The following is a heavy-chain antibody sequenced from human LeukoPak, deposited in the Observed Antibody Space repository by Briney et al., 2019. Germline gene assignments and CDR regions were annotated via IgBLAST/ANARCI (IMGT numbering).Heavy chain of an antibody. CDR3: ARGVGATHFDY. CDR2: VHYGGST. J-gene: IGHJ4*01. D-gene: IGHD1-26*01. Sequence: SETLSLTCSVSGGSITTYYWTWFRQPPGKGLEWIVYVHYGGSTNYNPSLKSRVTMSEDTSTNQFSLKLSSVTAADTAVYYCARGVGATHFDYWGHGTLVTVSS. V-gene: IGHV4-59*01. CDR1: GGSITTYY.